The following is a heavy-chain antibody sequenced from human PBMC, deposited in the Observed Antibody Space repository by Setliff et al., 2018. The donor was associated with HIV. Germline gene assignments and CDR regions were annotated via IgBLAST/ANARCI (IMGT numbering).Heavy chain of an antibody. CDR3: ARETNASGSLTAYWYFDL. CDR1: GGSISSGDYY. V-gene: IGHV4-30-4*08. Sequence: SETLSLTCTVSGGSISSGDYYWTWIRQPPGKGLEWIGYIYNSGSTYYEPSLRGRVTISIDRSKNQFSLKLNSVTAADTAVYYCARETNASGSLTAYWYFDLWAVAPWSPS. J-gene: IGHJ2*01. D-gene: IGHD3-10*01. CDR2: IYNSGST.